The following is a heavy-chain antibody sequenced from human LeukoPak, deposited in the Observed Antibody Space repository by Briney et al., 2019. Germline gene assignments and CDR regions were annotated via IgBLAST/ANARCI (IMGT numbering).Heavy chain of an antibody. Sequence: GGSLRLSCAASGFTLSSYWMHWVRQVPGKGLVWVSRIKSDGSDTRYADSVKGRFTISRDNAKNTLYLQMNSLRAEDTAVYYCAQSGGMDVWGQGTTVTVSS. V-gene: IGHV3-74*01. J-gene: IGHJ6*02. CDR2: IKSDGSDT. CDR1: GFTLSSYW. CDR3: AQSGGMDV.